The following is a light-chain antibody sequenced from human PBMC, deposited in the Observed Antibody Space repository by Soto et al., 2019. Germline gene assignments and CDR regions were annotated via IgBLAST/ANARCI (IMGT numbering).Light chain of an antibody. CDR1: QSISSW. CDR3: QQYNSYSWT. CDR2: DAS. J-gene: IGKJ1*01. Sequence: DIQMTQSPSTLSASVGDRVTITCRASQSISSWLAWYQQKPGKAPKLLIYDASSLESGVPSRFSGSGSGTEFTLTISCLQPDDFATYYCQQYNSYSWTFGQGTRWIS. V-gene: IGKV1-5*01.